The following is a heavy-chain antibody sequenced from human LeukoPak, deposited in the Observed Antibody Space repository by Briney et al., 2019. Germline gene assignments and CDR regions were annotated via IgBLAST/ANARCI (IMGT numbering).Heavy chain of an antibody. J-gene: IGHJ5*02. V-gene: IGHV1-24*01. CDR2: FDPEDGET. Sequence: ASVKVSCKVSGYTLTELSMHWVRQAPGKGLEWMGGFDPEDGETIYAQKFQGRVTMTEDTSTDTAYMELSSLRSEDTAVYYCATDGGVGSSSWYSRWFDPRGQGTLVTVSS. CDR1: GYTLTELS. CDR3: ATDGGVGSSSWYSRWFDP. D-gene: IGHD6-13*01.